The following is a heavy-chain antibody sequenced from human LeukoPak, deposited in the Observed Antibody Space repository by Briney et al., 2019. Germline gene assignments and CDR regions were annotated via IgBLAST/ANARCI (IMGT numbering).Heavy chain of an antibody. CDR2: ISGSGGST. Sequence: ETLSLTCAVYGGSFSGYYWSWIRQAPGKGLEWVSAISGSGGSTYYADSVKGRFTISRDNSKNTLYLQMNSLRAEDTAVYYCAKGRSVVSGFDYWGQGTLVTVSS. CDR3: AKGRSVVSGFDY. J-gene: IGHJ4*02. V-gene: IGHV3-23*01. CDR1: GGSFSGYY. D-gene: IGHD3-22*01.